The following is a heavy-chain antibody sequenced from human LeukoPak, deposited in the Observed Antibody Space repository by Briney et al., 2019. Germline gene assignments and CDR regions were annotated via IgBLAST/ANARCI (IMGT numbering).Heavy chain of an antibody. V-gene: IGHV4-39*01. CDR1: GGSVSSSSYY. CDR2: IYYSGST. Sequence: SKTLSLTCTVSGGSVSSSSYYWGWIRQPPGKGLEWIGSIYYSGSTYYNPSLKSRVTISVDTSKNQFSLKLSSVTAADTAVYYCARSPRGLVERFVDYWGQGTLVTVSS. CDR3: ARSPRGLVERFVDY. J-gene: IGHJ4*02. D-gene: IGHD6-19*01.